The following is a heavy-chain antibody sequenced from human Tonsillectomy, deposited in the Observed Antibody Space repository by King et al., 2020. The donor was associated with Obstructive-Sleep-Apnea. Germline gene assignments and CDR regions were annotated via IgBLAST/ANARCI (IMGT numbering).Heavy chain of an antibody. D-gene: IGHD3-3*01. CDR2: IYHSGST. CDR1: GGSINSSDYS. Sequence: LQLQESGSGLVKPSQTLSLTCAVSGGSINSSDYSWSWIRLPPGKGLEWIGYIYHSGSTSYNPSLKGRVTISRSKNQFSLKLSSVTAADTAMYYCARAPYYDVWSGNPHFDYWGQGALVTVSS. V-gene: IGHV4-30-2*01. CDR3: ARAPYYDVWSGNPHFDY. J-gene: IGHJ4*02.